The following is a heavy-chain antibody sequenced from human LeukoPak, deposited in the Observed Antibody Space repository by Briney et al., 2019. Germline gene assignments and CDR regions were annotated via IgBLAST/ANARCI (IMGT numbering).Heavy chain of an antibody. D-gene: IGHD3-22*01. CDR2: ISSSGSSI. J-gene: IGHJ4*02. CDR1: GFTFSDYY. Sequence: GRSLRLSCAASGFTFSDYYMSWIRQAPGKGLEWVSYISSSGSSIYYRDSVKGRFTISRDNAKKSLYLQMNSLRAEDTAVYYCARDYPSDSSADLDYWGQGTLVTVSS. V-gene: IGHV3-11*01. CDR3: ARDYPSDSSADLDY.